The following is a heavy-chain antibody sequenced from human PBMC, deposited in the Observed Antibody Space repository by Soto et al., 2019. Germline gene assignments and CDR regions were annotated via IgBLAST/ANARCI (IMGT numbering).Heavy chain of an antibody. CDR1: GGTFSSYA. J-gene: IGHJ4*02. V-gene: IGHV1-69*13. Sequence: ASVKVSCKASGGTFSSYAISWVRQAPGQGLEWMGGIIPIFGTANYAQKFQGRVTITADESTSTAYMELSSLRPEDTAVYYCARVYYGSGSVFLDYWGQGTLVTVSS. D-gene: IGHD3-10*01. CDR3: ARVYYGSGSVFLDY. CDR2: IIPIFGTA.